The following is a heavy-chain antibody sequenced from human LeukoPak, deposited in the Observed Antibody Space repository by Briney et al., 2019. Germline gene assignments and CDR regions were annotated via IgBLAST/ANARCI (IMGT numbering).Heavy chain of an antibody. V-gene: IGHV4-59*06. Sequence: SETLSLICTVSGGSISNYYWSWVRQPPGKGLEWIGYIYYSGSTYYNPSLKSRVTISVDTSKNQFSLKLSSVTAADTAVYYCARAPPPDSSGYYHPSQFDYWGQGTLVTVSS. D-gene: IGHD3-22*01. CDR3: ARAPPPDSSGYYHPSQFDY. CDR2: IYYSGST. J-gene: IGHJ4*02. CDR1: GGSISNYY.